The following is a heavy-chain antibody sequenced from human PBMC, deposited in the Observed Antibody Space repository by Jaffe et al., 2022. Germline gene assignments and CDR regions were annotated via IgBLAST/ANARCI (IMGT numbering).Heavy chain of an antibody. CDR3: ARQGAAGHIVEYFQH. CDR1: GASISSSSYY. V-gene: IGHV4-39*01. CDR2: LYYSGST. D-gene: IGHD1-26*01. Sequence: QLQLQESGPGLVKPSETLSLTCTVSGASISSSSYYWGWIRQPPGKGLEWIGNLYYSGSTYYNTSLKSRVTISVDTSKNQFSLKLNSVTAADTAVYYCARQGAAGHIVEYFQHWGQGTLVTVSS. J-gene: IGHJ1*01.